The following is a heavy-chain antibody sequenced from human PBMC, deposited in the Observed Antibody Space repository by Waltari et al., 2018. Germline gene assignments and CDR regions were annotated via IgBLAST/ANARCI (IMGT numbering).Heavy chain of an antibody. V-gene: IGHV1-69*10. Sequence: QVQLVQSGPEVKKPGSSVKVSCKASGGTFSNYVISWVRQAPGQGLEWMGGIIPSLGIPNYAQRFQGRVTITADKSTNTADMELSSLSSEDTAVYYCARASGNKDGSAWYFGVWGQGTLVSVSS. CDR3: ARASGNKDGSAWYFGV. J-gene: IGHJ4*02. D-gene: IGHD6-19*01. CDR2: IIPSLGIP. CDR1: GGTFSNYV.